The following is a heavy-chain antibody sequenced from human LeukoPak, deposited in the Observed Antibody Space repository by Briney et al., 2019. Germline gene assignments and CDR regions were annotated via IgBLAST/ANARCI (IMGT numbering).Heavy chain of an antibody. CDR3: ARRLTQYDCFDP. V-gene: IGHV6-1*01. CDR1: GDSVSSNTAA. J-gene: IGHJ5*02. Sequence: SQTLSLTRAISGDSVSSNTAAWNWIRQSPSRGLEWLGRTYYRSKWINDYAISVRGRLTINPDTSKNRFSLHLNSVTPEDTAVYYCARRLTQYDCFDPWGQGILVTVSS. D-gene: IGHD2-2*01. CDR2: TYYRSKWIN.